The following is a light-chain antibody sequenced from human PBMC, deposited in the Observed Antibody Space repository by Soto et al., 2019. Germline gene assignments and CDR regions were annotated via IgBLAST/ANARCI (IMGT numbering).Light chain of an antibody. J-gene: IGLJ1*01. CDR3: GSWDSSLSACV. V-gene: IGLV1-51*01. Sequence: QSVMTQPPSVSAAPGQKVTISCSGSSSNIGGNSVSWYQQLPGTAPKLLIYDDNKRPSGIPDRFSGSKSGTSATLGITGFQTGDEADYYCGSWDSSLSACVFGTGTKLTVL. CDR1: SSNIGGNS. CDR2: DDN.